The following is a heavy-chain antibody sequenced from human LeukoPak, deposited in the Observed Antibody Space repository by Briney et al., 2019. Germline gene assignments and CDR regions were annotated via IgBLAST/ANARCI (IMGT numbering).Heavy chain of an antibody. Sequence: GGSLRLSCAASGFTFSSYWMSWVRQAPGKGLEWVANIKQDGSEKYYVDSVKGRFTISRDNAKNSLYLQMNSLRAEDTAVYYCARDPVDIVVVPAAMPMDVWGKGTTVTVSS. J-gene: IGHJ6*03. CDR1: GFTFSSYW. CDR3: ARDPVDIVVVPAAMPMDV. CDR2: IKQDGSEK. V-gene: IGHV3-7*01. D-gene: IGHD2-2*03.